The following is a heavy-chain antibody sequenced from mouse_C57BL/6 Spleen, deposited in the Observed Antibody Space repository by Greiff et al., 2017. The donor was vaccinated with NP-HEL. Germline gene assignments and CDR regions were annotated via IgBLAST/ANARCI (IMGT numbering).Heavy chain of an antibody. V-gene: IGHV14-2*01. J-gene: IGHJ2*01. Sequence: EVQLVESGAELVKPGASVKLSCTASGFNIKDYYMHWVKQRTEQGLEWIGRIDPEDGETKYAPKFQGKATITADTSSNTAYLQLSSLTSEDTAFYYCARGYGSRLYFDYWGQGTTLTVSS. CDR3: ARGYGSRLYFDY. CDR1: GFNIKDYY. D-gene: IGHD1-1*01. CDR2: IDPEDGET.